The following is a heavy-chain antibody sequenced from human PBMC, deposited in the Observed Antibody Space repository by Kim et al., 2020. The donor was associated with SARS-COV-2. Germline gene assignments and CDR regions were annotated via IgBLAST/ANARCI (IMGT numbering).Heavy chain of an antibody. Sequence: GGSLRLSCAASGFTVSSNYMSWVRQAPGKGLEWVSVIYSGGSTYYADSVKGRFTISRDNSKNTLYPQMNSLRAEDTAVYYCARDSEPYCSSTSCYYYYY. CDR1: GFTVSSNY. CDR2: IYSGGST. V-gene: IGHV3-66*01. CDR3: ARDSEPYCSSTSCYYYYY. D-gene: IGHD2-2*01. J-gene: IGHJ6*03.